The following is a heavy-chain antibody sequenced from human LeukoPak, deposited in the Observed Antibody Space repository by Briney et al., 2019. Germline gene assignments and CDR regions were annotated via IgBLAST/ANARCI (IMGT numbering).Heavy chain of an antibody. CDR2: IYYSGIT. V-gene: IGHV4-59*01. D-gene: IGHD2-2*01. J-gene: IGHJ4*02. Sequence: SETLSLTCTVSGGSMSSYYWNWIRQPPGKGLEWIGYIYYSGITNYTPSLKSRVTISVHTPKNQFSLKLSSVTAADTAVYYCARAPTDHTSANFNFDYWGQGTLVTVSS. CDR3: ARAPTDHTSANFNFDY. CDR1: GGSMSSYY.